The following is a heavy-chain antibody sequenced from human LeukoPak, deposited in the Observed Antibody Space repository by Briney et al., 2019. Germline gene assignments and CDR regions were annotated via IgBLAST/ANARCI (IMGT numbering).Heavy chain of an antibody. CDR2: VSGSGSST. D-gene: IGHD3-9*01. J-gene: IGHJ4*02. V-gene: IGHV3-23*01. CDR1: GFTFSTYA. CDR3: ANRPGNHDILTQYYFDY. Sequence: GGSLRLSCVGSGFTFSTYAMSWVRQAPGKGLEWVSTVSGSGSSTNYADSVKGRFTISRDNSKNTLYLQMNSLRAEDTAVYYCANRPGNHDILTQYYFDYWGQGTLVTVSS.